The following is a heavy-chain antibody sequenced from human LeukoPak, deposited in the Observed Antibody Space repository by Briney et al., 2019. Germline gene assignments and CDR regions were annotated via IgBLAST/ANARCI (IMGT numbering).Heavy chain of an antibody. CDR3: AGDGGDYDSSGCLVDY. CDR1: GGSISSSSYY. D-gene: IGHD3-22*01. J-gene: IGHJ4*02. Sequence: SETLSLTCTVSGGSISSSSYYWGWVRQPPGKGLDWIGSIYYSGYIFYNPSLKSRVTISVDTSKNQFSLKLSSVTAADTAVFYCAGDGGDYDSSGCLVDYWGQGTLVTVSS. V-gene: IGHV4-39*02. CDR2: IYYSGYI.